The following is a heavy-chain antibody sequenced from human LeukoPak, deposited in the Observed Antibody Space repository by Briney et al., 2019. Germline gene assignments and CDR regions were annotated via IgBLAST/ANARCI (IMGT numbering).Heavy chain of an antibody. V-gene: IGHV1-18*01. CDR1: GYTFTHYA. Sequence: GASMKVSCKASGYTFTHYAIAWVRQAPGQGLEWLGWIKAYTGNTNYTQKLQGRVTMTTDTSTSTAYMELTGLRPDDTAVYYCARDPSGRGFTYGNGYYYYYMDVWGKGTTITVSS. D-gene: IGHD5-18*01. CDR2: IKAYTGNT. J-gene: IGHJ6*03. CDR3: ARDPSGRGFTYGNGYYYYYMDV.